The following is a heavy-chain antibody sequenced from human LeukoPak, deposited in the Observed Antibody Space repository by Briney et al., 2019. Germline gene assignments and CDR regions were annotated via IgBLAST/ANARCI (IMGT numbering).Heavy chain of an antibody. CDR3: ARSPDYGLGDNYYMDV. Sequence: GGSLILSCAAAGFIPSRYSTNCVRQAPGEGLEWVSYISSSSTTIFGADYVKGRFTISRDNAKNSLYLQMHNLRAEDTAVYYCARSPDYGLGDNYYMDVWGKGTTVTVSS. CDR2: ISSSSTTI. J-gene: IGHJ6*03. V-gene: IGHV3-48*04. D-gene: IGHD4/OR15-4a*01. CDR1: GFIPSRYS.